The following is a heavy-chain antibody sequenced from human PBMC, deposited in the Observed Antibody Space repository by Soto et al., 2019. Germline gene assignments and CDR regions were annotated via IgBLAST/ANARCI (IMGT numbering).Heavy chain of an antibody. CDR2: IRQDGSEK. V-gene: IGHV3-7*04. CDR1: GFTFSRYW. Sequence: QTGGSLRLSCAASGFTFSRYWMSWVRQAPGKGLEWVANIRQDGSEKYYVDSVKGRFTISRDNAKNSLYLQMNSLRAEDTAVYYCARFYYDSSGYLPSPYYYYYGMDVWGQGTTVTV. D-gene: IGHD3-22*01. CDR3: ARFYYDSSGYLPSPYYYYYGMDV. J-gene: IGHJ6*02.